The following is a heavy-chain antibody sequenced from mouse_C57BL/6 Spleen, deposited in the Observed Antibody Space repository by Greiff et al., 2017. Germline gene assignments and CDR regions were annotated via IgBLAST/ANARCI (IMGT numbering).Heavy chain of an antibody. CDR1: GFTFSDYG. Sequence: DVMLVESGGGLVKPGGSLKLSCAASGFTFSDYGMHWVRQAPEKGLEWVAYISSGSSTIYYADTVKGRFTISRDNAKNTLFLQMTSLRSEDTAMYYCARQGYYYGSSYEDYYAMDYWGQGTSVTVSS. D-gene: IGHD1-1*01. V-gene: IGHV5-17*01. J-gene: IGHJ4*01. CDR2: ISSGSSTI. CDR3: ARQGYYYGSSYEDYYAMDY.